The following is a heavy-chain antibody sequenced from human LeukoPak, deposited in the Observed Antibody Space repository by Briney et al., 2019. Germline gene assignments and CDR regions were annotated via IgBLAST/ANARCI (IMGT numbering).Heavy chain of an antibody. CDR1: GYTFTSYG. V-gene: IGHV1-18*01. CDR2: ISAYNGNT. J-gene: IGHJ4*02. Sequence: ASVKVSCKASGYTFTSYGISWVRQAPGQGLEWMGWISAYNGNTNYAQKLQGRVTMTTDTSTSTAYMELRSLRSDDTAVYYCARDIGSGSYPSYFDYWGQGTLVTVSS. D-gene: IGHD3-10*01. CDR3: ARDIGSGSYPSYFDY.